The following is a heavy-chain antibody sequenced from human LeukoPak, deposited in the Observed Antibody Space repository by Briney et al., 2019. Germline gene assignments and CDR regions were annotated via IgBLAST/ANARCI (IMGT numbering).Heavy chain of an antibody. CDR1: GYTFTDYA. V-gene: IGHV1-3*01. J-gene: IGHJ4*02. Sequence: ASVKVSCKAFGYTFTDYAVHWVRQAPGQRFEWMGCINGGNGKTRYSQNFQGRVTITRDTSASTSYMELNSLRSEDTAVYYCARDWGYQLIAYWGQGTLVTVSS. CDR3: ARDWGYQLIAY. D-gene: IGHD2-2*01. CDR2: INGGNGKT.